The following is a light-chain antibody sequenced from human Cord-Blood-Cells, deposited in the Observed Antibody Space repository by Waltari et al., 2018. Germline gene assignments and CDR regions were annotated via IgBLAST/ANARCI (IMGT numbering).Light chain of an antibody. V-gene: IGLV1-40*01. CDR3: QSYDSSLSGSYV. CDR1: RSHIGAGYD. J-gene: IGLJ1*01. Sequence: QSVLTQPPSVSGAPGPRVTISCTGSRSHIGAGYDVHWYQQLPGTAPKLLIYGNSNRPSGVPDRFSGSKSGTSASLAITGLQAEDEADYYCQSYDSSLSGSYVFGTGTKVTVL. CDR2: GNS.